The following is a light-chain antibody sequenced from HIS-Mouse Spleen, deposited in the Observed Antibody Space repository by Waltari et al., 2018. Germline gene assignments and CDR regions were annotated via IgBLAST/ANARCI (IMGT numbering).Light chain of an antibody. CDR2: EGS. CDR1: SSAVGSDNL. CDR3: CSYAGSSTYV. J-gene: IGLJ1*01. V-gene: IGLV2-23*01. Sequence: QSALTQPASVSGSPGQSITISCTGTSSAVGSDNLVSWYQQPPGKAPKLMIYEGSKRPSGVSNRFSGSKSGNMASLTISGLQAEDEADYYCCSYAGSSTYVFGTGTKVTVL.